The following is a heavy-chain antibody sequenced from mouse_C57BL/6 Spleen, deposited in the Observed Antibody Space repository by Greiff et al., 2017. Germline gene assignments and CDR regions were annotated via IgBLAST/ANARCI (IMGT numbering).Heavy chain of an antibody. CDR3: ARSPLDGYYAWFAY. D-gene: IGHD2-3*01. Sequence: QVQLQQSGAELVRPGASVKLSCKASGYTFTDYYINWVKQRPGQGLEWIARIYPGSGNTYYNEKFKGKDTLTAEKSSSTAYMQLSSLTSEDSAVYFCARSPLDGYYAWFAYWGQGTLVTVSA. J-gene: IGHJ3*01. CDR1: GYTFTDYY. V-gene: IGHV1-76*01. CDR2: IYPGSGNT.